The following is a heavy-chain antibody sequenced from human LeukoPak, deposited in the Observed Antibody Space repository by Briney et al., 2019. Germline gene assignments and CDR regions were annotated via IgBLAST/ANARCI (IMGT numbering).Heavy chain of an antibody. D-gene: IGHD3-10*01. CDR1: GFTFSSYW. J-gene: IGHJ6*02. Sequence: PGGSLRLSCAASGFTFSSYWMHWVRQAPGKGLVWVSRINSDGSSTSYADSVKGRFTISRDNAKNTLYLQMNSLRAEDTAVYYCARSAGFPSIDLWFGELPPKRGMDVWGQGTTVTVSS. V-gene: IGHV3-74*01. CDR3: ARSAGFPSIDLWFGELPPKRGMDV. CDR2: INSDGSST.